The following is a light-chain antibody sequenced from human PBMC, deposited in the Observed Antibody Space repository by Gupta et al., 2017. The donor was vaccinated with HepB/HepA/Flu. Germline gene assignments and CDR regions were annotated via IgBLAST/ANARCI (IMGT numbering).Light chain of an antibody. CDR3: QSADTNPFAL. J-gene: IGLJ3*02. V-gene: IGLV3-25*03. CDR1: ALPNQY. Sequence: YALTQPPSVSVSPGPTARITCSGDALPNQYAYWYQQKPGQAPVVLIYKDNEGPAGIPERFSGSSSGTRSTLTIRGFQAEDEADYYWQSADTNPFALFGGGSKLTVL. CDR2: KDN.